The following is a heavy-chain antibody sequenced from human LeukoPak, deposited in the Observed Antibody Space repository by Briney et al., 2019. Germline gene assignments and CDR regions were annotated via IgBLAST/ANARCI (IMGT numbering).Heavy chain of an antibody. CDR3: ARGEDSSGWFYYYYYMDV. CDR2: INSDGSST. J-gene: IGHJ6*03. CDR1: GFTFSSYW. Sequence: GGSLRLSCAASGFTFSSYWMHWVRKAPGKGLVWVSRINSDGSSTSYADSVKGRFTISRDNAKNTLYLQMNSLRAEDTAVYYCARGEDSSGWFYYYYYMDVWGKGTTVTVSS. D-gene: IGHD6-19*01. V-gene: IGHV3-74*01.